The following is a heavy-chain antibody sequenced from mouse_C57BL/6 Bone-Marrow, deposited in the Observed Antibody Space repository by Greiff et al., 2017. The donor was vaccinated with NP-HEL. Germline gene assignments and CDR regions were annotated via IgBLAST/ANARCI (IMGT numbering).Heavy chain of an antibody. CDR1: GYTFTDYN. CDR3: ARRAYYYGSSYGYYFNY. Sequence: EVQLQQSGPELVKPGASVKMSCKASGYTFTDYNMHWVKQSHGKSLEWIGYFNPNNGGTSYNQKFKGKATLTVNKSSSTAHMELSSLTSQDTAVYYCARRAYYYGSSYGYYFNYWGQGTTLTVSS. CDR2: FNPNNGGT. D-gene: IGHD1-1*01. V-gene: IGHV1-22*01. J-gene: IGHJ2*01.